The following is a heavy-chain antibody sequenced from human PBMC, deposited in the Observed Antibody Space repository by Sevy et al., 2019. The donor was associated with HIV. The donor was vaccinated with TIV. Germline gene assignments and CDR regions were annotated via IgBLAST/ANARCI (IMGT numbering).Heavy chain of an antibody. Sequence: GGSLRLSCAVSGFTFNTYNMNWVRQAPGKGLEWVSYISYTSTTIYYADSVRGRFTISRDNPKNTLYLQMNSLRDEDTAVYYCASSDATSSSGYYYFAMDFWGQGTSVTVSS. CDR1: GFTFNTYN. CDR2: ISYTSTTI. D-gene: IGHD3-22*01. J-gene: IGHJ6*02. V-gene: IGHV3-48*02. CDR3: ASSDATSSSGYYYFAMDF.